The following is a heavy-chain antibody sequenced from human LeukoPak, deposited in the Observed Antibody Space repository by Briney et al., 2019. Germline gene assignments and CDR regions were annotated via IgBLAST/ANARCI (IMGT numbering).Heavy chain of an antibody. J-gene: IGHJ4*02. Sequence: SQTLSLTCTVSGGSISSDGYYWSWIRQHPGKGLEWIGYIYYSGNTYYNPSLKSRVAISVDTSKNQFSLKLISVTAADTAVYFCARDLMGDYDTSGYLEEWGQGTLVTVSS. CDR1: GGSISSDGYY. CDR2: IYYSGNT. D-gene: IGHD3-22*01. V-gene: IGHV4-31*03. CDR3: ARDLMGDYDTSGYLEE.